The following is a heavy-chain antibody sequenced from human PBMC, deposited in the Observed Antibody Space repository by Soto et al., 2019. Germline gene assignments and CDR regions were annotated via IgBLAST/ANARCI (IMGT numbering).Heavy chain of an antibody. J-gene: IGHJ4*02. CDR1: GYTFTGYA. D-gene: IGHD6-19*01. CDR2: INAGNGNT. CDR3: ARDWNGSGPVEDPDY. Sequence: GASVKVSCKASGYTFTGYAMHWVRQAPGQRLEWMGWINAGNGNTKYSQKFQGRVTITRDTSASTAYMELSSLRSDDTAVYYCARDWNGSGPVEDPDYWGQGTLVTVSS. V-gene: IGHV1-3*01.